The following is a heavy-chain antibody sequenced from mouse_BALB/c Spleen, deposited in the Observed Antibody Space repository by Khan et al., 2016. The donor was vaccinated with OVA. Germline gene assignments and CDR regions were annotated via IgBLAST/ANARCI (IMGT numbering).Heavy chain of an antibody. CDR3: ARDDGNSVDAMDY. J-gene: IGHJ4*01. D-gene: IGHD2-1*01. CDR1: GFTLISYG. V-gene: IGHV2-9*02. CDR2: IWAGGST. Sequence: QVQLKESGPGLVAPSQSLSINCTVSGFTLISYGVHWVRQSPGKGLEWLGIIWAGGSTNYNSALMARLSISKDNSKSQVFLKMNSLQTDDTAMYYWARDDGNSVDAMDYWGQGTSVTVSS.